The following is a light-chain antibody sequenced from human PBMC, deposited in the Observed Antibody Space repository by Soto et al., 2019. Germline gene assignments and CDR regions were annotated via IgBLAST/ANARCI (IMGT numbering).Light chain of an antibody. CDR3: QQYSSYSVYT. CDR2: EAS. V-gene: IGKV1-5*03. Sequence: DIQMTQSPSTLPASVGDRVTITCRASQSISNCLAWYQQKPGKAPKLLIYEASTLQTGVPSRFSGSGSGTEFTLTISCLQPDDFATYYCQQYSSYSVYTFGQGTKVEIK. J-gene: IGKJ2*01. CDR1: QSISNC.